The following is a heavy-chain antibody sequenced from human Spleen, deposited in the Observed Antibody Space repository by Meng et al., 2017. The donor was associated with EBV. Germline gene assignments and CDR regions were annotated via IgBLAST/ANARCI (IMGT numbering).Heavy chain of an antibody. CDR1: GFTFRSYN. CDR3: ARDGGADDFDY. CDR2: ISSSGSYI. J-gene: IGHJ4*02. V-gene: IGHV3-21*02. Sequence: EVQLVESGGXLVKPGGSLRLSCGASGFTFRSYNMNWVRQAPGKGLEWVSFISSSGSYIYYADSVKGRFTVSRDNAKNSVYLQMNSLRVEDTAVYYCARDGGADDFDYWGQGTLVTVSS. D-gene: IGHD3-16*01.